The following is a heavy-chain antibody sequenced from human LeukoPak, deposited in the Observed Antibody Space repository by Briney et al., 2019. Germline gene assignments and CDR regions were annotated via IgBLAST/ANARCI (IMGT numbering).Heavy chain of an antibody. J-gene: IGHJ4*02. CDR2: IYPGDCDT. D-gene: IGHD3-3*01. V-gene: IGHV5-51*01. Sequence: GGSLKISFKGSGCPFSSYWMGWVRRMAGKGVEGRGIIYPGDCDTRYSACLQGRVTISVDRYSDTTHLQWSSLKASDTAIYYCARQNDFRLDYWGQGTLVTVSS. CDR1: GCPFSSYW. CDR3: ARQNDFRLDY.